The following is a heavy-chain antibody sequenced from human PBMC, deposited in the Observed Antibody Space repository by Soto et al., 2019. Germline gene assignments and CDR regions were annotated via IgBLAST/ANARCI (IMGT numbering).Heavy chain of an antibody. CDR3: ARVRDPSSSGHFDY. V-gene: IGHV3-48*02. D-gene: IGHD3-22*01. CDR1: GFTLSSYS. Sequence: GGSLRLSCAVSGFTLSSYSMNWVRQAPGKGLEWVSYISSSTGTIHYADSVKGRFTTSRDNAKNSLYLQMDSLRDEDTAAYYCARVRDPSSSGHFDYWGQGTLVTVSS. CDR2: ISSSTGTI. J-gene: IGHJ4*02.